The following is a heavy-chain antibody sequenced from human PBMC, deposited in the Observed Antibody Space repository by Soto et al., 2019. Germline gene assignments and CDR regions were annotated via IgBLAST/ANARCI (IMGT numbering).Heavy chain of an antibody. Sequence: VEALKISCNGSGYTFSKYWIGWVRQTPGKGLEWMGMIYPGDSDARYSPSFEGQVTFSVDKSINTAYLQWNSLKASDTAMYYCARQGGEYNTMSDYWGQGTLVTVSS. CDR3: ARQGGEYNTMSDY. V-gene: IGHV5-51*01. CDR2: IYPGDSDA. J-gene: IGHJ4*02. CDR1: GYTFSKYW. D-gene: IGHD3-10*01.